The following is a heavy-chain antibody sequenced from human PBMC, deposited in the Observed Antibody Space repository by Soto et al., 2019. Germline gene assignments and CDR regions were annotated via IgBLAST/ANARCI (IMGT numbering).Heavy chain of an antibody. CDR2: VHSSGIT. Sequence: SETLSLTCTVSGGSVSNDNFYWSWIRQPPGKGLEWIGYVHSSGITNYNPSLKRRVTISVDTSRNQFSLRLSSVTAADTAVYYCARGINMGQLPSQLHHSGPGTMVTFYS. CDR1: GGSVSNDNFY. V-gene: IGHV4-61*01. D-gene: IGHD3-16*01. CDR3: ARGINMGQLPSQLHH. J-gene: IGHJ5*02.